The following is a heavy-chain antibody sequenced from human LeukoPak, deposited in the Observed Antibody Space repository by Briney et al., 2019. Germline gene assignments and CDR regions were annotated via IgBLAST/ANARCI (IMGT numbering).Heavy chain of an antibody. CDR3: ARIRGPISIFGVVTRKRGEFDY. J-gene: IGHJ4*02. CDR2: INAGNGNT. Sequence: ASVKVSCKASGYTFTSYAMHWVRQAPGQRLEWMGWINAGNGNTKYSQKFQGRVTITRDTSASTAYMELSRLRSDDTAVYYCARIRGPISIFGVVTRKRGEFDYWGQGTLVTVSS. D-gene: IGHD3-3*01. CDR1: GYTFTSYA. V-gene: IGHV1-3*01.